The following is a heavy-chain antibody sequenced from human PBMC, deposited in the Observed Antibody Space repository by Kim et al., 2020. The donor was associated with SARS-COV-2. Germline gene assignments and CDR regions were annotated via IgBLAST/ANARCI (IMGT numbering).Heavy chain of an antibody. J-gene: IGHJ6*02. CDR3: AGGGGGTDSGTYGWEV. CDR2: INHGSVK. D-gene: IGHD6-25*01. CDR1: GGSFGNYY. Sequence: SETLSLTCGIYGGSFGNYYWCWVRQPPGQGQEWIGEINHGSVKNYNVSLKRRVTLSIEASKNQISLKLDPVTAADTAAYLCAGGGGGTDSGTYGWEVWG. V-gene: IGHV4-34*01.